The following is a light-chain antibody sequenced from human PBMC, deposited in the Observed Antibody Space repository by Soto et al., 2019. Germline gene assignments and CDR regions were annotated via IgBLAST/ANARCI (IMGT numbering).Light chain of an antibody. CDR1: QSVSSSY. CDR3: QQYGSSPGT. CDR2: GAS. V-gene: IGKV3-20*01. Sequence: EVVLTQSPGTLSLSPGERATLSCRASQSVSSSYLAWYQQKPGQAPRLSIYGASSRATGIPDRFSGSGSGTDFTLTISGLEPDDFAVYFCQQYGSSPGTFGQGTKLEIK. J-gene: IGKJ2*01.